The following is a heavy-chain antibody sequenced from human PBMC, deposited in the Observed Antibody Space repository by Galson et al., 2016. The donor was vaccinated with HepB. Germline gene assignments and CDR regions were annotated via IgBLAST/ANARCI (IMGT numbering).Heavy chain of an antibody. CDR2: IYWDDDE. V-gene: IGHV2-5*02. D-gene: IGHD3-16*02. Sequence: PALVKPTQTLTLTCVVSGFSLRTHTVGVGWIRQPPGKALEWLAVIYWDDDEHYRPSLKTRLTITKDTSKNQVVLTLTNMDPVDTATYYCAHSPRLGDLSFPQGGAFDLWGQGIVVTVSS. J-gene: IGHJ3*01. CDR1: GFSLRTHTVG. CDR3: AHSPRLGDLSFPQGGAFDL.